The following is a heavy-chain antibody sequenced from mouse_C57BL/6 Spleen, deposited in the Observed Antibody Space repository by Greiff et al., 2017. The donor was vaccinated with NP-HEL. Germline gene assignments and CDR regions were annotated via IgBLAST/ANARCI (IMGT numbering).Heavy chain of an antibody. V-gene: IGHV1-76*01. CDR2: IYPGSGNT. CDR3: AGNSYYFDY. Sequence: VQLKESGAELVRPGASVKLSCKASGYTFTDYYINWVKQRPGQGLEWIARIYPGSGNTYYNEKFKGKATLTAEKSSSTAYMQLSSLTSEDSAVYFCAGNSYYFDYWGQGTTLTVSS. J-gene: IGHJ2*01. CDR1: GYTFTDYY. D-gene: IGHD2-1*01.